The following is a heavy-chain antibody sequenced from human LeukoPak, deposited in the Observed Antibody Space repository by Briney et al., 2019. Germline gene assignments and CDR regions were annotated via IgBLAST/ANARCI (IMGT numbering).Heavy chain of an antibody. CDR3: AKGSSWFDY. J-gene: IGHJ4*02. V-gene: IGHV3-43*02. CDR1: GSTFAAYA. D-gene: IGHD6-13*01. CDR2: ISVDGGST. Sequence: AGGCLRLSCAASGSTFAAYAMRWVRQGPGKGLEWVSSISVDGGSTYYADSVKGRLTISRTNSKNSLYMRMNSLRTQELAMIMCAKGSSWFDYWGQGTLVTVSS.